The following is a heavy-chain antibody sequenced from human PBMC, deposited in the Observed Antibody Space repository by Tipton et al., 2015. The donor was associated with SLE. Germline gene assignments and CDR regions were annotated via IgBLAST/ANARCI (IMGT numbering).Heavy chain of an antibody. J-gene: IGHJ4*02. V-gene: IGHV4-4*02. Sequence: SLRLSCTVSGGSISSDNWWSWVRQPPGKGLEWIGEIYHTGSTKYNPSLKSRVTMSVDKSRNQFSLELSSVTAADTAVYYCARDLWGTQASDYWGQGTLVTVSS. CDR3: ARDLWGTQASDY. D-gene: IGHD3-16*01. CDR1: GGSISSDNW. CDR2: IYHTGST.